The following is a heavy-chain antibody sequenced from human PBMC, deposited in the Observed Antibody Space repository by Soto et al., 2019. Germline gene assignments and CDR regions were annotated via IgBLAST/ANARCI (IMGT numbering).Heavy chain of an antibody. V-gene: IGHV3-23*01. J-gene: IGHJ6*02. CDR1: GFTFSSYA. D-gene: IGHD3-3*01. Sequence: GGSLRLSCAASGFTFSSYAMSWVRQAPGKGLEWVSAISGSGGSTYYADSVKGRFTISRDNSKNTLYLQMNSLRAEDTAVYYCAKDSRYYDFWSGYYEDYYYYYGMDVWGQGTTVTVSS. CDR3: AKDSRYYDFWSGYYEDYYYYYGMDV. CDR2: ISGSGGST.